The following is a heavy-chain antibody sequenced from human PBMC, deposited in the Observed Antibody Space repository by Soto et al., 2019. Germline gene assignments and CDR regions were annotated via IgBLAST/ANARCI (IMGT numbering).Heavy chain of an antibody. CDR2: ISSSSSYI. Sequence: EVQLVESGGGLVKPGGSLRLSCAASGFTFSSYSMDWVRQAPGKGLEWVSSISSSSSYIYYADSVKGRFTISRDNAKNSLYLQMNSLRAEDTAVYYCASSSWYHYYMDVWGKGTTVTVSS. D-gene: IGHD6-13*01. CDR1: GFTFSSYS. J-gene: IGHJ6*03. V-gene: IGHV3-21*01. CDR3: ASSSWYHYYMDV.